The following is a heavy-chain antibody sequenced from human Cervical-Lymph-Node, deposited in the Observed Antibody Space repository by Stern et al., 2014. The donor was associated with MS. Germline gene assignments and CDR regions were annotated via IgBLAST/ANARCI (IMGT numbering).Heavy chain of an antibody. CDR1: GYTFTAYW. Sequence: EVQLVESGAAVKKPGASLKISCKGSGYTFTAYWIDWVRQMPGKVLEWMGIIYPGDSVTRYSQSFQGQVTSSADKSISTAYLQWSSLKASDTAMYYCARDYGDYAFDYWGQGTLVTVSS. J-gene: IGHJ4*02. CDR3: ARDYGDYAFDY. V-gene: IGHV5-51*01. D-gene: IGHD4-17*01. CDR2: IYPGDSVT.